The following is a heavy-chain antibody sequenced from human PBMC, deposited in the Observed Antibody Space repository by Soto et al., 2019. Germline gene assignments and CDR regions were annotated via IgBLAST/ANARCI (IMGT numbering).Heavy chain of an antibody. D-gene: IGHD3-22*01. J-gene: IGHJ4*02. CDR3: AKDMYYYDCSGLDY. Sequence: PGGSLRLSCAASGFTFSSYAMSWVRQAPGKGLEWVSAISGSGGSTYYADSVKGRFTISRDNSKNTLYLQMNSLRAEDTAVYYCAKDMYYYDCSGLDYWGQGTLVTVSS. CDR1: GFTFSSYA. CDR2: ISGSGGST. V-gene: IGHV3-23*01.